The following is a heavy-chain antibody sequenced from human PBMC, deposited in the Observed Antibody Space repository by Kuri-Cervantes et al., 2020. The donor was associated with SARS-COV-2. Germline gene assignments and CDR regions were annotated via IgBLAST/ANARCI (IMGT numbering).Heavy chain of an antibody. CDR1: GYTFTGYY. CDR2: INPNSGGT. CDR3: ARDLVAARPACAFDI. D-gene: IGHD6-6*01. V-gene: IGHV1-2*02. J-gene: IGHJ3*02. Sequence: ASVKVSCKASGYTFTGYYMHWVRQAPGQGLEWMGWINPNSGGTNYAQKFQGRVTMTRDTSISTAYMELSRLRSDDTAVYYCARDLVAARPACAFDIWGQGTMVTVSS.